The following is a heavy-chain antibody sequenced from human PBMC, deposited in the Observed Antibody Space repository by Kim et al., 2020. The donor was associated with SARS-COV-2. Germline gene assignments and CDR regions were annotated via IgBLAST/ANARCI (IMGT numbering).Heavy chain of an antibody. V-gene: IGHV5-51*01. D-gene: IGHD6-19*01. CDR3: AAAVFSSGWPHYGMDV. J-gene: IGHJ6*02. CDR1: GYSFTTFW. Sequence: GESLKISCKGSGYSFTTFWIGWVRQMPGKGREWMAIIYPNDSDTTYSPSFQGQVTISADKSINTAYLQWSSLKASDTAVYYCAAAVFSSGWPHYGMDVWGQGTTVTVSS. CDR2: IYPNDSDT.